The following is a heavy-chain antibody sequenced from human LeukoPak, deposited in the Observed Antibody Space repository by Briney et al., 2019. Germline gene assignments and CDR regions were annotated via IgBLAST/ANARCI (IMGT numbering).Heavy chain of an antibody. V-gene: IGHV3-21*01. CDR2: ISSSSSYI. Sequence: GGSLRLSCAASRFSFSSYSMNWVRQAPGKGLEWVSSISSSSSYIYYADSVKGRFTISRDNAKNSLYLQMNSLRAEDTAVYYCARDSSRGYYYYYMDVWGKGTTVTVSS. J-gene: IGHJ6*03. CDR3: ARDSSRGYYYYYMDV. CDR1: RFSFSSYS.